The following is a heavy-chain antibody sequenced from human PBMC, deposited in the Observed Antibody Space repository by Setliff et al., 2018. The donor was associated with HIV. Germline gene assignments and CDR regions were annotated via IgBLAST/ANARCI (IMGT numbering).Heavy chain of an antibody. CDR3: ARLSGGMVPNY. CDR1: GYTFTSYP. J-gene: IGHJ4*02. Sequence: ASVKVSCKASGYTFTSYPIHWVRQAPGQRLEWMGWINAGNGNTKYSQKFQGRVTISVDPSKNQILLRLSSVTAADTAVYYCARLSGGMVPNYWGQGTLVTVSS. CDR2: INAGNGNT. D-gene: IGHD3-10*01. V-gene: IGHV1-3*01.